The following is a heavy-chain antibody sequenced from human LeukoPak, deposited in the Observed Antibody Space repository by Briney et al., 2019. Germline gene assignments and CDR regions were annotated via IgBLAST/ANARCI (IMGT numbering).Heavy chain of an antibody. CDR3: ASYSGSNVYYGY. CDR1: GGSISSYY. D-gene: IGHD1-26*01. V-gene: IGHV4-4*07. J-gene: IGHJ4*02. CDR2: IYSSGGT. Sequence: SQTLSLTCTVSGGSISSYYWTWIRHPAGKGLEWIGRIYSSGGTNYNPSLKSRVTMSVDMSKNQFSLKLSSVTAADTAVYYCASYSGSNVYYGYWGPGTLVTVSS.